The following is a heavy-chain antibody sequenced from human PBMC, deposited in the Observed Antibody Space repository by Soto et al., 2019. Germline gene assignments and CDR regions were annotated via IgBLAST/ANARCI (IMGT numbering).Heavy chain of an antibody. CDR1: GRAISSSDHY. CDR3: ATGPGGEXNVVAVAAPGMYDYFNI. Sequence: PSETLSLTCNVSGRAISSSDHYWGWIRQSPGQGLQWLGTTYYSGRIDYNPSLKSRVTISVDTSKNQLSLRLASMTAADTATYRCATGPGGEXNVVAVAAPGMYDYFNIWGQGTRVTVSS. CDR2: TYYSGRI. V-gene: IGHV4-39*01. D-gene: IGHD2-21*02. J-gene: IGHJ3*02.